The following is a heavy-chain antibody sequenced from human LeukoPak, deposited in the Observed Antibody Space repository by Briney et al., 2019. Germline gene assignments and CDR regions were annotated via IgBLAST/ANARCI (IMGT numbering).Heavy chain of an antibody. D-gene: IGHD6-13*01. V-gene: IGHV3-23*01. Sequence: GGSLRLSCAASGFIFTDYWMYWVRQAPGRGLEWVSAISGSGGSTYYADSVKGRFTISRDNSKNTLYLQMNSLRAEDTAVYYCAKDPGSSWLYYFDYWGQGTLVTVSS. J-gene: IGHJ4*02. CDR2: ISGSGGST. CDR1: GFIFTDYW. CDR3: AKDPGSSWLYYFDY.